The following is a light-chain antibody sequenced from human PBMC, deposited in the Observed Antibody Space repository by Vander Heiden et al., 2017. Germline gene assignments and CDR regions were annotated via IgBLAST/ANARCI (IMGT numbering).Light chain of an antibody. CDR2: WAS. J-gene: IGKJ1*01. CDR3: QQYDSSPQT. CDR1: QSVLYTPNNKNF. Sequence: DIVMTQSPDSLAVSLGERATINCKSSQSVLYTPNNKNFLAWYQQKPGQPPKLLIYWASTRESGVPDRFSGSGSGTDFTLTISSLQAEDVAVYCCQQYDSSPQTFGQGTKVEIK. V-gene: IGKV4-1*01.